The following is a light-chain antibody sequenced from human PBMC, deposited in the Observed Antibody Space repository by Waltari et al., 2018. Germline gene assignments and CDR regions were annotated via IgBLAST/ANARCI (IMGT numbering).Light chain of an antibody. Sequence: DIVMTQSPATLSVSPGERATLSCRASQGVSTNLAWYQPKPGQAPRLLIYGASTRATGIPARFSGSGSGTEFTLTISSPQSEDFAVYYCQQYSKRPLTFGGGTKVEIK. J-gene: IGKJ4*01. CDR3: QQYSKRPLT. CDR1: QGVSTN. CDR2: GAS. V-gene: IGKV3-15*01.